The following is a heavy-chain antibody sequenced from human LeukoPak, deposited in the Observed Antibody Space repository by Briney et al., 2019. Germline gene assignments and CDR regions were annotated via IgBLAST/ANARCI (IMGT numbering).Heavy chain of an antibody. CDR3: AKDASGYDYDYFDY. CDR2: ISWNSGSI. Sequence: HSGVSLRLSCAASGFTFYDYDMQWVRQAPGKGREGVSGISWNSGSIAYADSVKGRFTSSRDNAKNSLYLQMNSLRAEDTALYYCAKDASGYDYDYFDYWGQGTLVTVSS. D-gene: IGHD5-12*01. V-gene: IGHV3-9*01. CDR1: GFTFYDYD. J-gene: IGHJ4*02.